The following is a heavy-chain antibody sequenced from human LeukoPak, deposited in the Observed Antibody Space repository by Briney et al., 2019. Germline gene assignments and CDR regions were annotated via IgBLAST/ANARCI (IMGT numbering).Heavy chain of an antibody. Sequence: PSETLSLTCTVSGGSISSSSYYWGWIRQPPGKGLEWIGGIYYNGSTYYNPSLKSRVTISVDTSKNQFSLKLSSVTAADTAVYYCARRRGWYAFDIWGQGTMVTVSS. J-gene: IGHJ3*02. CDR3: ARRRGWYAFDI. D-gene: IGHD6-19*01. V-gene: IGHV4-39*07. CDR2: IYYNGST. CDR1: GGSISSSSYY.